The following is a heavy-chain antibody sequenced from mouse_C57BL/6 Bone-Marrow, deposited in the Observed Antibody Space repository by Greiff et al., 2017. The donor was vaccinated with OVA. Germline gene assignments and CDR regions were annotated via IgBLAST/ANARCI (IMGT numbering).Heavy chain of an antibody. CDR2: IDPENGDT. Sequence: EVKLEESGAELVRPGASVKLSCTASGFNIKDDYMHWVKQRPEQGLEWIGWIDPENGDTEYASKFQGKATITADTSSNTAYLQLSSLTSEDTAVYYCKFYDYDEGAYAMDYWGQGTSVTVSS. CDR1: GFNIKDDY. D-gene: IGHD2-4*01. J-gene: IGHJ4*01. CDR3: KFYDYDEGAYAMDY. V-gene: IGHV14-4*01.